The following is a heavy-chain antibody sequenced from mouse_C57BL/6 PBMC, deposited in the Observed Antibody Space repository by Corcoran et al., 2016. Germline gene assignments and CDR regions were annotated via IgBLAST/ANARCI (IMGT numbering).Heavy chain of an antibody. D-gene: IGHD1-1*01. V-gene: IGHV1-26*01. J-gene: IGHJ4*01. Sequence: EVQLQQSGPELVKPGASVKISCKASGYTFTDYYMNWVKQSHGKSLEWIGDINPNNGGTSYNQKFKGKATLTVDKSSSTAYMELRSLTSEDSAVYYCARRGTTVVAYYYAMDYWGQGTSVPVSS. CDR3: ARRGTTVVAYYYAMDY. CDR2: INPNNGGT. CDR1: GYTFTDYY.